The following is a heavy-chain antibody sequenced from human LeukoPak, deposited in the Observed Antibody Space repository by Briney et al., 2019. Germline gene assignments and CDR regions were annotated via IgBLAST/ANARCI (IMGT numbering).Heavy chain of an antibody. CDR1: GFTFSSYG. CDR2: IRYDGSNK. Sequence: GGSLRLSCAASGFTFSSYGMHWVRQAPGKGLEWVAFIRYDGSNKYYADSVKGRFTISRDNSKNTLYLQMNSLRAEDTAVYYCAKEGGLYYYDSSGYDYWGQGTLVTVSS. D-gene: IGHD3-22*01. V-gene: IGHV3-30*02. J-gene: IGHJ4*02. CDR3: AKEGGLYYYDSSGYDY.